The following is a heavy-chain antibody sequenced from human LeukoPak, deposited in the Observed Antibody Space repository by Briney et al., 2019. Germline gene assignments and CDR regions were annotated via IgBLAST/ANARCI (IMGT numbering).Heavy chain of an antibody. V-gene: IGHV3-21*05. D-gene: IGHD3-10*01. Sequence: GGSLRLSCAASGFTFSNYAMNWVRQAPGKGLEWVSYISSSSYTNYADSVKGRFTISRDNAKNSLYLQMNSLRAEDTAVYYCARHYYYGSGSHFDYWGQGTLVTVSS. J-gene: IGHJ4*02. CDR3: ARHYYYGSGSHFDY. CDR2: ISSSSYT. CDR1: GFTFSNYA.